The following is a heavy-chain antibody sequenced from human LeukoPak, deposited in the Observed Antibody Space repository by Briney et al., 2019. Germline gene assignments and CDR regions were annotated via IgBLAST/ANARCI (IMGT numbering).Heavy chain of an antibody. CDR2: IYPADSTA. CDR1: GYSFTTYW. D-gene: IGHD3-3*01. J-gene: IGHJ3*02. Sequence: GESLKISCKASGYSFTTYWIGWVRQMPGKGLEWMGIIYPADSTAHYSPSFQGQVTISVDKSINTAYLQWSSLKASDTAMYYCARHQLYYDFWSGHDAFDIWGQGTMVTVSS. CDR3: ARHQLYYDFWSGHDAFDI. V-gene: IGHV5-51*01.